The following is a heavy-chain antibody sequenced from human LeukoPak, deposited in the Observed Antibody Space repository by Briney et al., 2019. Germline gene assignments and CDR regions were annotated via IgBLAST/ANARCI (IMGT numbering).Heavy chain of an antibody. D-gene: IGHD2-2*01. CDR2: INHDGSST. CDR3: AKVPADPSEPLPPHAFDI. J-gene: IGHJ3*02. Sequence: GGSLRLSCATSGFTFTTFWMHWVRQAPGKGLVWVSRINHDGSSTNYADSVKGRFTISRDNSKNTLYLQMNSLRAEDTAVYFCAKVPADPSEPLPPHAFDIWGQGTMVTVSS. CDR1: GFTFTTFW. V-gene: IGHV3-74*01.